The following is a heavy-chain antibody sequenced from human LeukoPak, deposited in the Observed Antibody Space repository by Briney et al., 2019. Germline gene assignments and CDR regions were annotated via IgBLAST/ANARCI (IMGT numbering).Heavy chain of an antibody. Sequence: PGGSLRLSCAASGFSVSNNYMSWVRQAPGKGLEGVSVIYSRGATYYADSVKGRFTISRDNSKNTLYLQMNSLRVKDTAVYYCAARSYWGQGTLVTVSS. CDR2: IYSRGAT. J-gene: IGHJ4*02. CDR3: AARSY. V-gene: IGHV3-53*01. CDR1: GFSVSNNY. D-gene: IGHD3-10*01.